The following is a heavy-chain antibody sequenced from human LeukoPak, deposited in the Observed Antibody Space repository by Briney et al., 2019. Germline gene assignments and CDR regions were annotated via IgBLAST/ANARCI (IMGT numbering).Heavy chain of an antibody. D-gene: IGHD1-14*01. CDR3: ARDRPNYHEPNGHYYNRDGDH. CDR1: GFTFQIYA. J-gene: IGHJ5*02. CDR2: MCGTAGCT. V-gene: IGHV3-23*01. Sequence: GGSRRLSCAASGFTFQIYAMSWVRLAPGKGLQWVASMCGTAGCTFYTDSVKGRFTISRDNSKDTLYLQMNDLRADDTAIYYCARDRPNYHEPNGHYYNRDGDHWGQGALVTVSS.